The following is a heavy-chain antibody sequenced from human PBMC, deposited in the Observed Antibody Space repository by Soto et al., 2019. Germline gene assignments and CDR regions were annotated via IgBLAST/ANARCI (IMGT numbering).Heavy chain of an antibody. D-gene: IGHD2-2*01. CDR3: TKDHAVVPSGHFDY. V-gene: IGHV3-23*01. J-gene: IGHJ4*02. CDR1: EFTFSNYG. CDR2: ISGSGVST. Sequence: EVPLLTSGGGLVQPGGSLRLSCAASEFTFSNYGMNWVRQAPGKGLDWVSAISGSGVSTYYADSVKGRFTISRDNSKNTLYLQMNSLRVEDTAIYYCTKDHAVVPSGHFDYWGQGSLVTVSS.